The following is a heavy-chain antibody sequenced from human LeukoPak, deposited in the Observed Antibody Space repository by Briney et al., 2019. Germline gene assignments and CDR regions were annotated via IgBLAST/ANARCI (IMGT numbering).Heavy chain of an antibody. CDR3: ARELVAYKSSGYYYYMDV. J-gene: IGHJ6*03. CDR2: IYYSGST. Sequence: PSETLSLTCTVSGVSISSYYWSWIRQPPGKGLEWVGYIYYSGSTNYNPSLKSRVTISVDTSKNQFSLKLSSVTAADTAVYYCARELVAYKSSGYYYYMDVWGKGTTVTVSS. V-gene: IGHV4-59*01. CDR1: GVSISSYY. D-gene: IGHD1-1*01.